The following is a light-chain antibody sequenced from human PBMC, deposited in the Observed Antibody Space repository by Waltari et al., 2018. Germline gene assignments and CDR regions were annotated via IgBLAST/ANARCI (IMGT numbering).Light chain of an antibody. CDR3: SSYAGNDLVI. CDR2: EVT. CDR1: NSAVGSSNY. J-gene: IGLJ2*01. Sequence: QSALTQPASVTGSPGQSITISCTGTNSAVGSSNYVSWYQQHPGKAPKLMIYEVTNRPSGLSNRFSGSKSGNTASLTITELQAEDEADYYCSSYAGNDLVIFGGGTKLTVL. V-gene: IGLV2-14*01.